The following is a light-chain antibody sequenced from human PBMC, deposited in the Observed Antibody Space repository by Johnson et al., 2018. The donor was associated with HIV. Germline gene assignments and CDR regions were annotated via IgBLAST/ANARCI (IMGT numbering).Light chain of an antibody. J-gene: IGLJ1*01. CDR1: TSNIGNNY. CDR3: GTWDSSLSANV. V-gene: IGLV1-51*01. Sequence: SVLTQPPLVSAAPGQKVTISCSGSTSNIGNNYVSWYQQLPGTAPKLLIYDNNKRPSGIPDRFSGSKSGTSATLGITALQTGDEADDSCGTWDSSLSANVFGTGTKVTVL. CDR2: DNN.